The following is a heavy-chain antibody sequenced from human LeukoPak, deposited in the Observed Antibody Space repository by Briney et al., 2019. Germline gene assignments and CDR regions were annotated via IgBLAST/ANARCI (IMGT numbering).Heavy chain of an antibody. CDR2: IKSNSNGGTI. Sequence: GRSLRLSCAASGFTFSSYGMHWVRQAPGKGLEWVGRIKSNSNGGTIDYAAPVKGRFTISRDDPKNTLYLQMNSLKTEDTGVYYCTTNPYSSSWLAGAFAVWGQGTVVSVSS. V-gene: IGHV3-15*01. J-gene: IGHJ3*01. CDR1: GFTFSSYG. D-gene: IGHD6-13*01. CDR3: TTNPYSSSWLAGAFAV.